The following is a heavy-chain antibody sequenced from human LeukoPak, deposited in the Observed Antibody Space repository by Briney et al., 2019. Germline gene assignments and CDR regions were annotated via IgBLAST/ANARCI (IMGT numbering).Heavy chain of an antibody. CDR3: ARGSPHYDFWSGYYNLDY. D-gene: IGHD3-3*01. Sequence: SETLSLTCAVYGGSFSGYYWSWIRQPPGKGLEWIGEINHSGSTNYNPSLKSRVTISVDTSKNQFSLKLSSVTAADTAVYYCARGSPHYDFWSGYYNLDYWGQGTLVTVSS. J-gene: IGHJ4*02. V-gene: IGHV4-34*01. CDR2: INHSGST. CDR1: GGSFSGYY.